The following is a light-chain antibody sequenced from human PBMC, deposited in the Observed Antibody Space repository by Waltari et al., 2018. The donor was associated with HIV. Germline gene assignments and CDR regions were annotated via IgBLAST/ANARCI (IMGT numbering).Light chain of an antibody. V-gene: IGLV1-44*01. CDR1: SSNIGSNT. CDR2: DNE. CDR3: AAWDDSLNGPV. Sequence: QSVLTQAPSASGTPGQRVTITCSGSSSNIGSNTVNWYQQFPGMAPKLLTYDNEQRPSGVPARFSDSKSGTSASLAISGLQSEDEGDYYCAAWDDSLNGPVFGGGTKLTVL. J-gene: IGLJ2*01.